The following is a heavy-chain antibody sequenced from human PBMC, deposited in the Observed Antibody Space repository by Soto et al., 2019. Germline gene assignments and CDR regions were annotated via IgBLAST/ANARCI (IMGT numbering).Heavy chain of an antibody. CDR1: GGTFSSYA. CDR3: ARDPTSDWGSRPYYYYGMDV. J-gene: IGHJ6*02. D-gene: IGHD7-27*01. V-gene: IGHV1-69*01. Sequence: QVQLVQSGAEVQKPGSSVKVSCKASGGTFSSYAISWVRQAPGQGLEWMGGIIPIFGTANYAQKFQGRVTTTADESTSTAYMELSSLRSEDTAVYYCARDPTSDWGSRPYYYYGMDVWGQGTTVTVSS. CDR2: IIPIFGTA.